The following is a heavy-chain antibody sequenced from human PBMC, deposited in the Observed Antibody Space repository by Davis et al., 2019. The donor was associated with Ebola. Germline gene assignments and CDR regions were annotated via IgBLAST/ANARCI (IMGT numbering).Heavy chain of an antibody. CDR2: ISSSGYTI. V-gene: IGHV3-11*01. Sequence: GGSLRLSCAASGFTLSDYYMSWIRQAPGKGLEWVSYISSSGYTIYYADSVKGRFTISRDNAKNSLYLQMNSLRDEDTAVYYCAREMSSSSYGMDVWGQGTTVTVSS. CDR1: GFTLSDYY. J-gene: IGHJ6*02. CDR3: AREMSSSSYGMDV. D-gene: IGHD6-6*01.